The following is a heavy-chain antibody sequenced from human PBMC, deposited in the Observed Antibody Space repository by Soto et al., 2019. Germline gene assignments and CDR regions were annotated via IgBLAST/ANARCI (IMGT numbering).Heavy chain of an antibody. D-gene: IGHD2-2*01. CDR3: ARDSRGYCSSTSCYQPGIRYYYYGMDV. J-gene: IGHJ6*02. CDR2: ISYDGSNK. V-gene: IGHV3-30-3*01. Sequence: GGSLRLSCAASGFTFSSYAMHWVRQAPGKGLEWVAVISYDGSNKYYADSVKGRFTISRDNSKNTLYLQMNSLRAEDTAVYYCARDSRGYCSSTSCYQPGIRYYYYGMDVWGQGTTVTVSS. CDR1: GFTFSSYA.